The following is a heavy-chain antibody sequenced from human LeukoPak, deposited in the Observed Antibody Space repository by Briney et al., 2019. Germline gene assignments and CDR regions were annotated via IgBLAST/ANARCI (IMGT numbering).Heavy chain of an antibody. J-gene: IGHJ4*02. CDR3: ARELEGNAARSIVVVVAATLYDY. V-gene: IGHV1-18*01. CDR2: ISAYNGNT. D-gene: IGHD2-15*01. CDR1: GYTFTSYG. Sequence: ASVKVSCKASGYTFTSYGISRVRQAPGQGLEWMGWISAYNGNTNYAQKLQGRVTMTTDTSTSTAYMELRSLRSDDTAVYYCARELEGNAARSIVVVVAATLYDYWGQGTLVTVSS.